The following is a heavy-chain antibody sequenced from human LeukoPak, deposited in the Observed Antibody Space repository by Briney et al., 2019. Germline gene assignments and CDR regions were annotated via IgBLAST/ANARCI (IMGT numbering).Heavy chain of an antibody. V-gene: IGHV1-24*01. J-gene: IGHJ5*02. D-gene: IGHD3-22*01. Sequence: ASVKVSCKVSGYTLTELSMHWVRQAPGKGLEWMGGFDPEDGETIYAQKFQGRVTMTEDTSTDTAYMELSSLRSEDTAMYYCATVGSSGYNWFDPWGQGTLVTVSS. CDR2: FDPEDGET. CDR3: ATVGSSGYNWFDP. CDR1: GYTLTELS.